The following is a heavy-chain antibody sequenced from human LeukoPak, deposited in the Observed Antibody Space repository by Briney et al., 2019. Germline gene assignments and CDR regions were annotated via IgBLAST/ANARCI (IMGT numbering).Heavy chain of an antibody. CDR1: GFTFSSYA. CDR3: ARVSRRYGSGSYYKY. J-gene: IGHJ4*02. V-gene: IGHV3-48*03. CDR2: ISSSGSTI. Sequence: GGSLRLSCAASGFTFSSYAMSWVRQAPGKGLEWVSYISSSGSTIYYADSVKGRFTISRDNAKNSLYLQMNSLRAEDTAVYYCARVSRRYGSGSYYKYWGQGTLVTVSS. D-gene: IGHD3-10*01.